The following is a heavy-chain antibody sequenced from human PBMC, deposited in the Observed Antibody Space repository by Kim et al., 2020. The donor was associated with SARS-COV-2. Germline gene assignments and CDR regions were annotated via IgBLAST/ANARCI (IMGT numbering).Heavy chain of an antibody. J-gene: IGHJ4*02. CDR1: AFTFSTYG. CDR2: ISGSGGST. V-gene: IGHV3-23*01. CDR3: AKYPYNDSGWIDY. D-gene: IGHD3-3*01. Sequence: GGSLRLSCAASAFTFSTYGMTWVRQAPGKGLEWVSGISGSGGSTYYADSVKGRFTISRDNSKNTLYLQMNSLRAEDTAVYYCAKYPYNDSGWIDYWGQGTLVTVSP.